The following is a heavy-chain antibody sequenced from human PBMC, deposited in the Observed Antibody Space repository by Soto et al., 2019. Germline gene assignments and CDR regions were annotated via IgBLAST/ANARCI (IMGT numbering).Heavy chain of an antibody. CDR2: IKQDESKR. CDR1: GFTFSSYW. CDR3: ARDPSPSYSSRWYDAFDI. Sequence: EVQLVESGGGLVQPGGSLRLSCAASGFTFSSYWMTWVRQAPGKGLEWVANIKQDESKRYYVDSVEGRFTISRDNAKNSLFLQMNSLRAEDTAVYYCARDPSPSYSSRWYDAFDIWGQGTMVTVSS. V-gene: IGHV3-7*05. J-gene: IGHJ3*02. D-gene: IGHD6-13*01.